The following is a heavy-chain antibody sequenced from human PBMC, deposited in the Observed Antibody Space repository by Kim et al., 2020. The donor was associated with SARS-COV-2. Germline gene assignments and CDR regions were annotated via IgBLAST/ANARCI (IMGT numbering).Heavy chain of an antibody. V-gene: IGHV3-23*01. CDR3: AKSCQHDY. Sequence: GGSLRLSCAASGFTFSTSAMSWVRQAPGKGLEWVSTISSGGANTYYADSVKGRFTISRDNSKNTLYLQMNSLRADDTAVYYCAKSCQHDYWGQGTLVTVSS. CDR2: ISSGGANT. D-gene: IGHD6-13*01. CDR1: GFTFSTSA. J-gene: IGHJ4*02.